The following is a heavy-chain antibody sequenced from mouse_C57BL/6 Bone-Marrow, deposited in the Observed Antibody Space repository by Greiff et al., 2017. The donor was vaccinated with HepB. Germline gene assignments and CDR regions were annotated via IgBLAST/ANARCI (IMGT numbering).Heavy chain of an antibody. CDR3: ARGWLLREDY. CDR1: GFTFSSYA. V-gene: IGHV5-4*03. Sequence: EVNVVESGGGLVKPGGSLKLSCAASGFTFSSYAMSWVRQTPEKRLEWVATISDGGSYTYYPDNVKGRFTISRDNAKNNLYLQMSHLKSEDTAMYYCARGWLLREDYWGQGTSVTVSS. CDR2: ISDGGSYT. D-gene: IGHD2-3*01. J-gene: IGHJ4*01.